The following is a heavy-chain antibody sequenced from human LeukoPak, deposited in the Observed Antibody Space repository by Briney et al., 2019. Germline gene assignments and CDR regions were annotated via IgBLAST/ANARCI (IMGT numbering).Heavy chain of an antibody. V-gene: IGHV3-30*18. Sequence: GRSLRLSCAASGFTFSNYGMHWVRQAPGKGLEWVAVISYDGSDQYYADSVKGRFSISRDNSKNTLYLQMNSLRAEDTAVYYCAKGLDYAIDYWGQGTLVTVSS. D-gene: IGHD2-8*01. CDR3: AKGLDYAIDY. J-gene: IGHJ4*02. CDR1: GFTFSNYG. CDR2: ISYDGSDQ.